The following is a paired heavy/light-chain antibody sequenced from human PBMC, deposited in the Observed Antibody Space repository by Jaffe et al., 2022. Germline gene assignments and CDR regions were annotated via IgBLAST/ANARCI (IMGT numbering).Light chain of an antibody. J-gene: IGLJ2*01. CDR2: YDS. CDR1: NIGSKS. CDR3: QVWDSSSFVV. Sequence: SYVLTQPPSVSVAPGKTARITCGGNNIGSKSVHWYQQKPGQAPVLVIYYDSDRPSGIPERFSGSNSGNTATLTISRVEAGDEADYYCQVWDSSSFVVFGGGTKLTVL. V-gene: IGLV3-21*04.
Heavy chain of an antibody. J-gene: IGHJ6*03. D-gene: IGHD3-16*01. V-gene: IGHV3-11*01. Sequence: QVQLVESGGGLVKPGGSLRLSCAASGFTFSDYYMSWIRQAPGKGLEWVSYISSSGSTIYYADSVKGRFTISRDNAKNSLYLQMNSLRAEDTAVYYCARGVRCDGSHPLYYYYMDVWGKGTTVTVSS. CDR2: ISSSGSTI. CDR1: GFTFSDYY. CDR3: ARGVRCDGSHPLYYYYMDV.